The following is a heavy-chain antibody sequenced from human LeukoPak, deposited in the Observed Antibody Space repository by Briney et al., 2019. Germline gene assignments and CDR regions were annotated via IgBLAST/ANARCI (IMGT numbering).Heavy chain of an antibody. D-gene: IGHD3-22*01. CDR3: ARDRYSSGGLDV. CDR2: IKRDGSEK. Sequence: PGGSLRLSCAASGFTFSTYSMSWVRQAPGKGLEWVANIKRDGSEKYYVDSVKGRFTISRDNAKNSLYLQMNSLRAEDTAVYYCARDRYSSGGLDVWGQGTTVTVSS. CDR1: GFTFSTYS. J-gene: IGHJ6*02. V-gene: IGHV3-7*04.